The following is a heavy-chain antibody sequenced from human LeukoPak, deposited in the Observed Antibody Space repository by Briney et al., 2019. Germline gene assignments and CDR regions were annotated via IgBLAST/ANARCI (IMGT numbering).Heavy chain of an antibody. J-gene: IGHJ6*02. CDR2: IYSGGST. CDR1: GFTVSSNY. Sequence: GGSLRLSCAASGFTVSSNYMSWVRQAPGKGPEWVSVIYSGGSTYYADSVKGRFTISRDNSKNTLYLQMNSLRAEDTAVYYCARKGGYSSSSALGMDVWGQGTTVTVSS. D-gene: IGHD6-6*01. V-gene: IGHV3-53*01. CDR3: ARKGGYSSSSALGMDV.